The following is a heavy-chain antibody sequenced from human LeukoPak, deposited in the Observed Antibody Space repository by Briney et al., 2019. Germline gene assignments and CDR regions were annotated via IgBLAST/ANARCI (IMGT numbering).Heavy chain of an antibody. J-gene: IGHJ4*02. CDR2: ISNNGGYT. Sequence: GGSLRLSCAASGFTFSSYDIHWVRKAPGKGLEWVSAISNNGGYTYYADSVQGRFTISRDNSKSTLCLQMNSLRAEDTAVYYCAKQLGYCSDGSCYFPYWGQGTLVTVSS. CDR1: GFTFSSYD. CDR3: AKQLGYCSDGSCYFPY. V-gene: IGHV3-23*01. D-gene: IGHD2-15*01.